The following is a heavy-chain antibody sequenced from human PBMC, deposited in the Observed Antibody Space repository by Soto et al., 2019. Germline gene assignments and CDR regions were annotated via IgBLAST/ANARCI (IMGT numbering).Heavy chain of an antibody. V-gene: IGHV4-59*01. CDR2: IYYSGST. CDR3: GREGGWHDYGPENSYYYMDV. Sequence: SETLSLTCTVSGGSISSYYWSWIRQPPGKGLEWIGYIYYSGSTNYNPSLKSRVTISVDTSKNQFSLKLSSVTAADTAVYYCGREGGWHDYGPENSYYYMDVWGKGPTVT. J-gene: IGHJ6*03. D-gene: IGHD4-17*01. CDR1: GGSISSYY.